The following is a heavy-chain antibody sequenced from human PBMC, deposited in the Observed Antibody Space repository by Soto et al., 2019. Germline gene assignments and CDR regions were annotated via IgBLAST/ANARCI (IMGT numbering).Heavy chain of an antibody. CDR2: IYYSGST. CDR3: ARDGDGGNSEVGYYFDY. D-gene: IGHD2-21*02. J-gene: IGHJ4*02. Sequence: SETLSLTCAVSSGSISSSNWWSWVRQPPGKGLEWIGYIYYSGSTYYNPSLKSRVTISVDTSKNQFSLKLSSVTAADTAVYYCARDGDGGNSEVGYYFDYWGQGTLVTVSS. V-gene: IGHV4-4*02. CDR1: SGSISSSNW.